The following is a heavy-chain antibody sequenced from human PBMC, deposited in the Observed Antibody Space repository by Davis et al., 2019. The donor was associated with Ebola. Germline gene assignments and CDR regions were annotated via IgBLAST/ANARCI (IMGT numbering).Heavy chain of an antibody. CDR2: ISSSSRYI. CDR3: ARVRWPIKTLDY. J-gene: IGHJ4*02. CDR1: GFTLSSYS. V-gene: IGHV3-21*01. Sequence: GESLQISCAASGFTLSSYSMNWVRQAPGKGLEWVSSISSSSRYIYYADSVKGRFTISRDNAKNSLYLQMNSLRAEDTAVYYCARVRWPIKTLDYWGQGTLVTVSS. D-gene: IGHD2-15*01.